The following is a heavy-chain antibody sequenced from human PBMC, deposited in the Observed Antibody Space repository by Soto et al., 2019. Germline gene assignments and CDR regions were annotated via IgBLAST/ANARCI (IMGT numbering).Heavy chain of an antibody. CDR2: IIPILGTA. D-gene: IGHD5-12*01. V-gene: IGHV1-69*13. CDR3: ARTLRDGYADVDFDY. J-gene: IGHJ4*02. CDR1: GGTFSSYA. Sequence: ASVKVSCKASGGTFSSYAISWVRQAPGQGLEWMGGIIPILGTANYAQKFQGRVTITADESTSTAYMELSSLRSEDTAVYYCARTLRDGYADVDFDYWGQGTLVTVSS.